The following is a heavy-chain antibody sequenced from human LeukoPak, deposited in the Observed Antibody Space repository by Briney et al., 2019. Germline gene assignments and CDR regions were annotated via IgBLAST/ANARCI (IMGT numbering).Heavy chain of an antibody. D-gene: IGHD1-7*01. CDR2: IIPIFGTA. V-gene: IGHV1-69*05. Sequence: SVKVSCKASGGTFSSYAISWVRQAPGQGLEWMGGIIPIFGTANYAQKFQGRVTITTDESTSTAYMELSSLRSEDTAVYYCARLAGTTHYYYMDVWGKGTTVTVSS. CDR3: ARLAGTTHYYYMDV. CDR1: GGTFSSYA. J-gene: IGHJ6*03.